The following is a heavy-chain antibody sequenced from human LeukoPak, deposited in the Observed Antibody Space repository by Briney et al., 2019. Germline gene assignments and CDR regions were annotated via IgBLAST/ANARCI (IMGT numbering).Heavy chain of an antibody. CDR1: GFTFSDYY. Sequence: GGSLRLSCAASGFTFSDYYMSWIRQAPGKGLEWVANIKHDGSVKYYVDSVKGRFTISRDNAKSSLYLQMNSLRAEDTAVYYCARQYCITTNCSPNWFDPWGQGTLVTVSS. D-gene: IGHD2-2*01. J-gene: IGHJ5*02. CDR3: ARQYCITTNCSPNWFDP. V-gene: IGHV3-7*01. CDR2: IKHDGSVK.